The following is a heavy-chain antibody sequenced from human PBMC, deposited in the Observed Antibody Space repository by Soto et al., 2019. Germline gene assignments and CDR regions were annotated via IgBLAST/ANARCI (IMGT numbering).Heavy chain of an antibody. CDR2: INSDGSST. CDR1: GFTFSSYW. D-gene: IGHD4-17*01. Sequence: LRLSCAASGFTFSSYWMHWVRQAPGKGLVWVSRINSDGSSTSYADSVKGRFTISRDNAKNTLYLQMNSLRAEDTAVYYCAGASYGGNSVADYWGQGTLVTVSS. J-gene: IGHJ4*02. V-gene: IGHV3-74*01. CDR3: AGASYGGNSVADY.